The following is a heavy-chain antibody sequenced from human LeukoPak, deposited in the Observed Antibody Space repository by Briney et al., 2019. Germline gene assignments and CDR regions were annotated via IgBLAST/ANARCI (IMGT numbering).Heavy chain of an antibody. D-gene: IGHD5-12*01. Sequence: PSETLSLTCTVSGASIISSNYYWTWIRQPAGKGLEWIGRIYTSGSTNYNPSLNSRVTISVGTSKNQFSLQLNSVTPEDTAVYYCARDVVGMGGYGAYVGLPLDFWDQGTLVTVSS. CDR3: ARDVVGMGGYGAYVGLPLDF. CDR2: IYTSGST. V-gene: IGHV4-61*02. CDR1: GASIISSNYY. J-gene: IGHJ4*02.